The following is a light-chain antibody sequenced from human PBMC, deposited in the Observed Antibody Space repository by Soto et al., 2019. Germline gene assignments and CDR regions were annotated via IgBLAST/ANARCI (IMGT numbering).Light chain of an antibody. J-gene: IGKJ4*01. Sequence: EIVMTQSPVTLSVSPGERATLSCRASQSVSSNLAWYQQKPGQAPKLLIYGASTRATGIPATFSGSGSGTEFTLTISSLQSEDFAVYYCQQYNSWPLTYGGGTKVEIK. V-gene: IGKV3-15*01. CDR2: GAS. CDR3: QQYNSWPLT. CDR1: QSVSSN.